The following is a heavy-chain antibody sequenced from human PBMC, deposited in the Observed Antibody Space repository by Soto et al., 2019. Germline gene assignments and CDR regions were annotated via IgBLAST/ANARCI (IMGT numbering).Heavy chain of an antibody. CDR2: VYYSGST. CDR3: ARDLTYSGNYGFDY. J-gene: IGHJ4*02. V-gene: IGHV4-59*01. CDR1: GDSISSYY. D-gene: IGHD1-26*01. Sequence: SETLSLTSTVSGDSISSYYWSWIRQPPGKGLQWIGYVYYSGSTNYNPSLKSRVTISVDTSKNQFSLKLSSVTAADTAVYYCARDLTYSGNYGFDYWGQGTLVTVS.